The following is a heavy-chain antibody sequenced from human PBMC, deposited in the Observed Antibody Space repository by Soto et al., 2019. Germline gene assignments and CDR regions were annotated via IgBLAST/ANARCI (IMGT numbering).Heavy chain of an antibody. V-gene: IGHV4-34*01. J-gene: IGHJ5*02. D-gene: IGHD6-13*01. CDR1: GGSFSGYY. Sequence: QVQLQQWGAGLLKPSETLSLTCAVYGGSFSGYYWSWIRQPPGKGLEWIGEINHSGSTNYNPSLKSRVTISVDTSKNQFSLKLSSVTAADTAVYYCARGRIAAAGTRWFDPWGQGTLVTVSS. CDR3: ARGRIAAAGTRWFDP. CDR2: INHSGST.